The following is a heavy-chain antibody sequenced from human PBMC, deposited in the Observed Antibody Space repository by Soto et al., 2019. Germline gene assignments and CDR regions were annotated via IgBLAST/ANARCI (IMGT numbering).Heavy chain of an antibody. CDR2: VYDNGRP. Sequence: LSLTCTISGGSISVYYWSWIRQSPRQGLEWIGYVYDNGRPYYSPSLKSRVTISADTSKNQISLKLTSATAADTAVYYCARGVGSSPPRYWGRGTLVTVSS. CDR3: ARGVGSSPPRY. D-gene: IGHD3-9*01. J-gene: IGHJ4*02. CDR1: GGSISVYY. V-gene: IGHV4-59*01.